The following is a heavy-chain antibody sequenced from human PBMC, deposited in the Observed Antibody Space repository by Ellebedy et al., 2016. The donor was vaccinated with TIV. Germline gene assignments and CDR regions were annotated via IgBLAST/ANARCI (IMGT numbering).Heavy chain of an antibody. CDR2: MSHDEMYK. J-gene: IGHJ5*02. D-gene: IGHD5-24*01. Sequence: GESLKISCTPSGFSLGGYAMYWVRQAPGKGLECVARMSHDEMYKDYADSVKGRFTIDRDNSRTTLYLQMTGLTTEDTAVYYCARDGWLKAPFIDAWGQGTLVTVSS. CDR1: GFSLGGYA. V-gene: IGHV3-30*04. CDR3: ARDGWLKAPFIDA.